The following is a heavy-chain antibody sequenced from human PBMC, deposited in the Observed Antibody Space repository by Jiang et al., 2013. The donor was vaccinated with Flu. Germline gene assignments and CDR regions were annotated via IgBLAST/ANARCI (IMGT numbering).Heavy chain of an antibody. J-gene: IGHJ4*02. CDR2: GST. CDR3: AKQAAADKYFDY. V-gene: IGHV3-23*01. Sequence: GSTYYADSVAGRFTISRDNFKNTLYLQVSSLRAEDTAVYYCAKQAAADKYFDYWGQGTLVTVSS. D-gene: IGHD6-13*01.